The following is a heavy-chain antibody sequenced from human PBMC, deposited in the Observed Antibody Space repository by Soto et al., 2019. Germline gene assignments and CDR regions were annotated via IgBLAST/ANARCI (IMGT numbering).Heavy chain of an antibody. J-gene: IGHJ4*02. D-gene: IGHD3-22*01. CDR1: GGSISSYH. CDR3: ARGGSTYYYDSSGYYHLDY. V-gene: IGHV4-59*01. Sequence: PSETLSLTCTVSGGSISSYHWNWIRQPPGKGLEWIGYIYYSGSTNYNPSLKSRVTISVDTSKNQFSLKLSSVTAADTAVYYCARGGSTYYYDSSGYYHLDYWGQGTLVTVSS. CDR2: IYYSGST.